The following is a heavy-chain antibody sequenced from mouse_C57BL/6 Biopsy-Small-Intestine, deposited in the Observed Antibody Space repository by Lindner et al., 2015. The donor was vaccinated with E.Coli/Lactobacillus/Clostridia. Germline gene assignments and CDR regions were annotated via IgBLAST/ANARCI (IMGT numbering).Heavy chain of an antibody. CDR3: AREGLAWFAH. CDR2: IYPGDGDT. CDR1: GYVFSSSW. Sequence: VQLQESGPELVKPGASVKISCKASGYVFSSSWMNWVKQRPGRGLEWVGRIYPGDGDTNYNGKFKGKATLTADKSSSTAYMQLSSLTSEDSAVYFCAREGLAWFAHWGQGTLVTVSA. D-gene: IGHD2-4*01. V-gene: IGHV1-82*01. J-gene: IGHJ3*01.